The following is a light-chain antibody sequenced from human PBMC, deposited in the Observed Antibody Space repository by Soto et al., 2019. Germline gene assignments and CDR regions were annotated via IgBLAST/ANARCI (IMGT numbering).Light chain of an antibody. Sequence: QSALTQPASVSGSPGQSITISCTRTSSDVGGYNYVSWYQQHPGKAPKLMIYEVSNRPSGVSNRFSCSKSGNTASLTISGLQAEDEADYYCSSYTSSSTLVFGGGTKLTVL. J-gene: IGLJ2*01. CDR2: EVS. CDR1: SSDVGGYNY. V-gene: IGLV2-14*01. CDR3: SSYTSSSTLV.